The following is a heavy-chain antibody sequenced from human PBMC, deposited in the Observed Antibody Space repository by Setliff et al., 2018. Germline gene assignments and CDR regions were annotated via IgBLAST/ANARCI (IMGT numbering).Heavy chain of an antibody. V-gene: IGHV4-59*01. CDR2: IYYSGST. Sequence: SETLSLTCTVSGGSISSYYWSWIRQPPGKGLEWIGYIYYSGSTNYNPSLKSRVTISVDTSMDQFSLKLSSVTAADTAVYYCATLWAAADHDSWGQGTLVTVSS. CDR3: ATLWAAADHDS. J-gene: IGHJ4*02. CDR1: GGSISSYY. D-gene: IGHD6-13*01.